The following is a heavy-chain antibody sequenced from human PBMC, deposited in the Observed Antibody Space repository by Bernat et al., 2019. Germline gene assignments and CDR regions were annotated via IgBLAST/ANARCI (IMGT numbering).Heavy chain of an antibody. Sequence: EVQLVESGGGLVQPGGSLRLSCAASGFTFSSYWMSWVRQAPCKGLEWVTNIKQDGSEKYYVDSVKSRITISRDNAKKSVYLQMKSLRAEDTAVYYCATLVVPGYYSYMDVWGKGTTVTVSS. CDR3: ATLVVPGYYSYMDV. D-gene: IGHD2-2*01. CDR2: IKQDGSEK. CDR1: GFTFSSYW. J-gene: IGHJ6*03. V-gene: IGHV3-7*01.